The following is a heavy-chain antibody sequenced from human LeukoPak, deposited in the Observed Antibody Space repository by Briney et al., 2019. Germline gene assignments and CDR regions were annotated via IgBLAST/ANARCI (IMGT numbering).Heavy chain of an antibody. CDR3: ARVGDIDAFDI. D-gene: IGHD4-17*01. CDR1: GFTFSDYA. Sequence: GGSLRLSCAASGFTFSDYAIHWVRQAPGKGLEYVSAISRSGGTTYYANSVKGRFTISRDNSKNTLFLQMGSLRAEDMAVYYCARVGDIDAFDIWGQGTMVTVSS. J-gene: IGHJ3*02. V-gene: IGHV3-64*01. CDR2: ISRSGGTT.